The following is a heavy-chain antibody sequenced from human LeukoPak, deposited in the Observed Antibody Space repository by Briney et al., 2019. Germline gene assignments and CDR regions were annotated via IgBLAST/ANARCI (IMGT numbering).Heavy chain of an antibody. CDR3: ITGIRSGYYAY. CDR1: GFTFSHAW. CDR2: IMSKTEDGRT. J-gene: IGHJ4*02. V-gene: IGHV3-15*01. D-gene: IGHD3-22*01. Sequence: GGSLRLSCAASGFTFSHAWVRWVREAPGKGVEWVSRIMSKTEDGRTDCAAPVKGRLTISRDYSKNTMYQQVRRMQTEDTAGYHCITGIRSGYYAYWGQGTLVTVSS.